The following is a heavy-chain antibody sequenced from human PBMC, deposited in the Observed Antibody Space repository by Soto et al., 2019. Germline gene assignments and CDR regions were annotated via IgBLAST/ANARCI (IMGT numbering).Heavy chain of an antibody. CDR2: IYPGDSDT. D-gene: IGHD3-9*01. CDR3: AMLTDISGSHYLDY. CDR1: GYSFTSYW. J-gene: IGHJ4*02. Sequence: WESLKISCKGSGYSFTSYWIGWVRQMPGKGLEWMGIIYPGDSDTRYSPSFQGQVTISADKSISTAYLQWSSLKASDTAMYYFAMLTDISGSHYLDYWCQGTLVTVSS. V-gene: IGHV5-51*01.